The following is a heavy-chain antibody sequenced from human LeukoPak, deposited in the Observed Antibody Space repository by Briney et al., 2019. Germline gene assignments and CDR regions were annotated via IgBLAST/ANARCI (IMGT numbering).Heavy chain of an antibody. CDR2: IKEDGSEK. CDR1: GFTFDDYG. V-gene: IGHV3-7*01. Sequence: PGGSLRLSCAASGFTFDDYGMSWVRQAPGKGLEWVANIKEDGSEKYYVESVKGRFIISRDNTKNSLYLQMSSLRAEDTAVYYCAKGVSKNPWGQGTLVTVSS. J-gene: IGHJ5*02. CDR3: AKGVSKNP.